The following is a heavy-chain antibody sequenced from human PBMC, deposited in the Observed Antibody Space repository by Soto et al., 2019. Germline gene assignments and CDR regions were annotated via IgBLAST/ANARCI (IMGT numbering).Heavy chain of an antibody. V-gene: IGHV3-30-3*01. CDR3: ARAGRYCSGGSCYSAFDI. Sequence: PGWSLRLSCAASGFPFSSSDLHWFRQGPGKWLEWVAVISYDGSNKYYADSVKGRFTISRDNSKNTLYLQMNSLRAEDTAVYYCARAGRYCSGGSCYSAFDIWGQGTMVTVSS. CDR2: ISYDGSNK. J-gene: IGHJ3*02. CDR1: GFPFSSSD. D-gene: IGHD2-15*01.